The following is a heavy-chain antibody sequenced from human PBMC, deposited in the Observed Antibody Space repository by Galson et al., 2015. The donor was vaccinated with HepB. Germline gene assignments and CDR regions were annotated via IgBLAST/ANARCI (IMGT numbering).Heavy chain of an antibody. D-gene: IGHD3-22*01. CDR3: VRSLQGYRDRNGYYYYYYGMDV. J-gene: IGHJ6*02. CDR1: GFTFSNYD. V-gene: IGHV3-13*05. Sequence: SLRLSCAASGFTFSNYDMHWVRQGTGKGLEWVSFINSAGDPHYPGSVKGRFTISRENAKSSLYLQMDNLRAGDTAVYYCVRSLQGYRDRNGYYYYYYGMDVWGQGTTVTVSS. CDR2: INSAGDP.